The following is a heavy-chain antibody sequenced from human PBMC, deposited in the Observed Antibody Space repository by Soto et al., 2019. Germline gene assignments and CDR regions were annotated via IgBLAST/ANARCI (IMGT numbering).Heavy chain of an antibody. CDR3: ARVRGTPLYGMDV. D-gene: IGHD3-10*01. Sequence: EGQLVESGGGLVQPGESLRLSCAASGFTFTGYGMNWVRQAPGKGLEWISSIGRSSDSIYYAVSVKGRFTISRDNAKDSLYLQMNSLRDEDTALYYCARVRGTPLYGMDVWGQGTTVTVSS. CDR2: IGRSSDSI. J-gene: IGHJ6*02. V-gene: IGHV3-48*02. CDR1: GFTFTGYG.